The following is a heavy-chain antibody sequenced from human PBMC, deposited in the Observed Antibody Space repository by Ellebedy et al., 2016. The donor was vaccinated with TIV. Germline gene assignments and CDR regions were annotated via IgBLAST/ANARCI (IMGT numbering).Heavy chain of an antibody. Sequence: AASVKVSCKASGYTFTGYYMHWVRQAPGQGLEWMGWINPNSGGTNYAQKLQGRVTMTTDTSTSTAYMELRSLRSDDTAVYYCARGGLWSYGDYYYGMDVWGQGTTVTVSS. D-gene: IGHD4/OR15-4a*01. CDR2: INPNSGGT. V-gene: IGHV1-2*02. J-gene: IGHJ6*02. CDR1: GYTFTGYY. CDR3: ARGGLWSYGDYYYGMDV.